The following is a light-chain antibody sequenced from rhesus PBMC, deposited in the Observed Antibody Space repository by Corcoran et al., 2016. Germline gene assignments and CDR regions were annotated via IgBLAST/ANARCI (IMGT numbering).Light chain of an antibody. V-gene: IGKV1-25*01. CDR3: QQHNSDPYS. J-gene: IGKJ2*01. CDR2: KPS. Sequence: DIQMTQSPSSLSASVGDTVTITCRASPGISSYLAWSQQKHGKAPKLLINKPSKLQSGVPSRLSGSGSGTDFTLTISRLQPEDVATYYCQQHNSDPYSFGQGTKVEIK. CDR1: PGISSY.